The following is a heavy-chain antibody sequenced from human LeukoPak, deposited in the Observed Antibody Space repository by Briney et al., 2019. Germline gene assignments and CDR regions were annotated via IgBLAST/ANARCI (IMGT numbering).Heavy chain of an antibody. CDR3: ARMGGLWEGPYYYYMVV. Sequence: ASVKVSCKASGYTFTSYDINWVRQATGQGLEWMGWMNPNSGNTGYAQKFQGRVTMTRNTSISTAYMELSSLRSEDTAGYYCARMGGLWEGPYYYYMVVWGKGTTVTVSS. D-gene: IGHD5-18*01. V-gene: IGHV1-8*01. CDR1: GYTFTSYD. J-gene: IGHJ6*03. CDR2: MNPNSGNT.